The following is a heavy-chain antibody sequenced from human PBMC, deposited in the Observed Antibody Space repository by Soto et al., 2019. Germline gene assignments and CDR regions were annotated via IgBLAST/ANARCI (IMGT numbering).Heavy chain of an antibody. CDR2: ISSGGSTI. CDR1: AFTFSGYE. V-gene: IGHV3-48*03. CDR3: ARDHKGGYYYYGMDV. J-gene: IGHJ6*02. Sequence: PGGSLRLSCAASAFTFSGYEMNWVRQAPGKGLEWVSYISSGGSTIYYADSVKGRFTISRDNAKNSLYLQMNSLRAEDTAVYYCARDHKGGYYYYGMDVWGQGTTVTVSS.